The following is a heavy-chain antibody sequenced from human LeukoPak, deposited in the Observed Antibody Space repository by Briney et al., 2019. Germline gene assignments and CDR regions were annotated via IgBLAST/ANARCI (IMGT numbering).Heavy chain of an antibody. CDR3: ARDQRDYYDSSGNGYFQH. Sequence: GGSLRLSCAASGFTFSDYYMSWIRQAPGKGLEWVSYISSSSSYTNYADSVKGRFTISRDNAKNSLYPQMNSLRAEDTAVYYCARDQRDYYDSSGNGYFQHWGQGTLVTVSS. J-gene: IGHJ1*01. CDR2: ISSSSSYT. CDR1: GFTFSDYY. V-gene: IGHV3-11*06. D-gene: IGHD3-22*01.